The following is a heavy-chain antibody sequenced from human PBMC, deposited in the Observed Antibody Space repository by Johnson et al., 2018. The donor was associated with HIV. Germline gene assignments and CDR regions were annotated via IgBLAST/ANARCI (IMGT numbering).Heavy chain of an antibody. CDR2: ISYDGSNK. D-gene: IGHD4-23*01. J-gene: IGHJ3*02. Sequence: QVQLVESGGGVVQPGGSLRLSCAASGFTFSSYAMHWVRQAPGKGLEWVAVISYDGSNKYYADSVKGRFTISRDNSKNTLYLQMNSLRAGDTAVYYCAREAQTHAFDIWGQGTMVTVSS. CDR3: AREAQTHAFDI. V-gene: IGHV3-30-3*01. CDR1: GFTFSSYA.